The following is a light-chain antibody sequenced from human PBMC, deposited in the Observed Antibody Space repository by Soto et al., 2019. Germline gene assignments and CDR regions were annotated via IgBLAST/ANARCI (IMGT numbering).Light chain of an antibody. Sequence: DIVLTQSPATLSLSPGERATLACRASQSVSTYFAWYQQRPGQAPRLLIYDASNRATGIPARLSGSGSGTDFTLTISSLEPEDFAIYYCQQRSGWYTFGQGTKLEIK. CDR1: QSVSTY. V-gene: IGKV3-11*01. J-gene: IGKJ2*01. CDR3: QQRSGWYT. CDR2: DAS.